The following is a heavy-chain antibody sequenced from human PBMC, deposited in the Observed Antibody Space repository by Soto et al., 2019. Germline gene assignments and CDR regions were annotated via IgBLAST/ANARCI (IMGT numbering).Heavy chain of an antibody. Sequence: QVQLQQSGPGLVKPSQTLSLTWTISGDSVSSNNVTWNWIRQSPSRGLEWLGRTYYRSKYYNDYALSVKGRITINADTSKNQFSLQMNSVTPEDTAVYYCARNEGSGYDYYFDFWGQGILVTVSS. V-gene: IGHV6-1*01. CDR2: TYYRSKYYN. CDR3: ARNEGSGYDYYFDF. CDR1: GDSVSSNNVT. D-gene: IGHD5-12*01. J-gene: IGHJ4*02.